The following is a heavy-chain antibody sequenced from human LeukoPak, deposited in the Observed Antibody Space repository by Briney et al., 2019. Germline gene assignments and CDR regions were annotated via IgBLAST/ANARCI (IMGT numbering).Heavy chain of an antibody. CDR2: INPNSGGT. CDR1: GYTFTGYY. J-gene: IGHJ4*02. Sequence: ASVKVSCKASGYTFTGYYMHWVRQAPGQGLEWMGWINPNSGGTNYAQKFQGRVTMTRDTSISTAYMELSRLRSDDTAAYYCARDSHLATCLGYWGQGTLVTVSS. V-gene: IGHV1-2*02. CDR3: ARDSHLATCLGY.